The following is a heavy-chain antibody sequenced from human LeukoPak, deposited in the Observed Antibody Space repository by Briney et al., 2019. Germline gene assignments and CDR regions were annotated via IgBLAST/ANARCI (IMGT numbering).Heavy chain of an antibody. Sequence: ASVTVSCKASGYTFTAYYMHWVRQAPGQGLEWMGWINPNSGGTKYAQKFQGRVTMTRDTSISTAYMELSSLRSDDTAVYYCARGYSSGKADYWGQGSLVTVSP. CDR1: GYTFTAYY. CDR3: ARGYSSGKADY. V-gene: IGHV1-2*02. CDR2: INPNSGGT. J-gene: IGHJ4*02. D-gene: IGHD6-19*01.